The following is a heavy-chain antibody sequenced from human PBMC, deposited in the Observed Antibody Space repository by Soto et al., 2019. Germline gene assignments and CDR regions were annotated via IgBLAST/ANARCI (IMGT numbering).Heavy chain of an antibody. Sequence: QVQLQESGPGLVKPSGTLSLTCAVSGGSISSSNWWSWVRQPPGKGLEWIGEIYHSVSTNYNPSLKGGVSISVDKSKNQFSLKLSSVTAADTAVYYCARDFGYGGYGDYWGQGTLVTVSS. CDR1: GGSISSSNW. CDR2: IYHSVST. D-gene: IGHD5-12*01. J-gene: IGHJ4*02. CDR3: ARDFGYGGYGDY. V-gene: IGHV4-4*02.